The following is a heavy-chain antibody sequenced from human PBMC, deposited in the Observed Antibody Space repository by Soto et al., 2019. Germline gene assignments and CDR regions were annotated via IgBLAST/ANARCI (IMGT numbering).Heavy chain of an antibody. CDR1: GFTFTTYT. Sequence: EVQLVESGGGLGKPGGSLRLSCAASGFTFTTYTMNWVRQAPGKGLEWVSSISTTGRYIYYADSVGGRFTISRDNAKTSLYLQMNSLRVEDTAVYYCASDREAAIGPGAFDIWGRGTMVTVSS. V-gene: IGHV3-21*01. CDR3: ASDREAAIGPGAFDI. D-gene: IGHD6-13*01. J-gene: IGHJ3*02. CDR2: ISTTGRYI.